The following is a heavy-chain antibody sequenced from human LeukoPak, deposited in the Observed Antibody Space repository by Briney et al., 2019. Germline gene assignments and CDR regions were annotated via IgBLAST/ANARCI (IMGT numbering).Heavy chain of an antibody. J-gene: IGHJ4*02. CDR1: GFTFSSYA. V-gene: IGHV3-23*01. CDR3: AKSMILIVVALFFDY. CDR2: ISGSGGST. Sequence: TGGSLRLSCAASGFTFSSYAMSWVRQAPGKGLEWVSAISGSGGSTYYADSVKGRFTISRDNSKNTLYLQMNSLRAEDTAVYYCAKSMILIVVALFFDYWGQGTLVTVSS. D-gene: IGHD3-22*01.